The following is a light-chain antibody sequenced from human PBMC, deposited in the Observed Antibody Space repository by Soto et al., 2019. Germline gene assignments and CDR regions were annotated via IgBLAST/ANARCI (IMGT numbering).Light chain of an antibody. CDR2: RNN. Sequence: QSVLTQPPTASWTPGQRVTISCSGSSSNIGRNYVYWYQQFPGTAPKLLIYRNNQRPSGVPDRFSGSKSGTSASLAISGLRSEDEADYYCAAWDDTLSGYVFGSGTKVTVL. CDR3: AAWDDTLSGYV. V-gene: IGLV1-47*01. J-gene: IGLJ1*01. CDR1: SSNIGRNY.